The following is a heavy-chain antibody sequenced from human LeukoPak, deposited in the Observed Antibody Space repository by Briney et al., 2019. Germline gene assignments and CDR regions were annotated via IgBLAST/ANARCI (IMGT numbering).Heavy chain of an antibody. D-gene: IGHD3-16*01. CDR3: ARGAHYAWNS. CDR1: GVSISSSNYY. Sequence: SETLSLTCTGSGVSISSSNYYWGWIRQPPGKGLEWIGEIHDGGSTTYHPSLKSRVTISVDKSKNQFSLTLTSVTAADTAVYFCARGAHYAWNSWGQGTLVTVSS. CDR2: IHDGGST. V-gene: IGHV4-39*07. J-gene: IGHJ4*02.